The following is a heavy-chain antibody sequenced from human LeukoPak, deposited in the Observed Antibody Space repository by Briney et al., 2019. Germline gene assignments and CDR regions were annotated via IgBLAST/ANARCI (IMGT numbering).Heavy chain of an antibody. CDR3: AKGAYYSGSYFKGYYYYYYMDV. J-gene: IGHJ6*03. V-gene: IGHV3-23*01. CDR1: GFTFSSYA. Sequence: GGSLRLSCAASGFTFSSYAMSWVRQAPGKGLEWVSAISGSGGSTYCADSVKGRFTISRDNSKNTLYLQMNSLRAEDTAVYYCAKGAYYSGSYFKGYYYYYYMDVWGKGTTVTVSS. D-gene: IGHD1-26*01. CDR2: ISGSGGST.